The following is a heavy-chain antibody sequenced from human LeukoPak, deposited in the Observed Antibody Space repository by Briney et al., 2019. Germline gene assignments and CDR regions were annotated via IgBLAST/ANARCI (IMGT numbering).Heavy chain of an antibody. CDR3: ARDRAAAGWFDP. J-gene: IGHJ5*02. CDR2: INHSGST. CDR1: GGSFSGYY. V-gene: IGHV4-34*01. D-gene: IGHD6-13*01. Sequence: SETLSLTCAVYGGSFSGYYWSWIRQPPGKGLEWIGEINHSGSTNYNPSLKSRVTISVDTSKSQFSLKLSSVTAADTAVYYCARDRAAAGWFDPWGQGTLVTVSS.